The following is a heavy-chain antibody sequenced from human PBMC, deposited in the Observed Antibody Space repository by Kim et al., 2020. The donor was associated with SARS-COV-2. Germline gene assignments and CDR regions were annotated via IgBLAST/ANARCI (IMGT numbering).Heavy chain of an antibody. CDR1: GFTFSSYW. D-gene: IGHD2-2*01. CDR2: INSDGSST. J-gene: IGHJ6*02. CDR3: ARDSVIVVVPAAQGSKYGMDV. Sequence: GGSLRLSCAASGFTFSSYWMHWVRQAPGKGLVWVSRINSDGSSTSYADSVKGRFTISRDNAKNTLYLQMNSLRAEDTAVYYCARDSVIVVVPAAQGSKYGMDVWGQGTTVTVSS. V-gene: IGHV3-74*01.